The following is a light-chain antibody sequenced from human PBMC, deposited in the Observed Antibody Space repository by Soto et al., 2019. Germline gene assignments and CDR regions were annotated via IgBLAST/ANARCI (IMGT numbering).Light chain of an antibody. Sequence: EIVLTQSPDTLSLSPGERATLSCRASQSVSSIYLAWYQQKPGQAPRLLIYGASNMATGIPDRFSGSGSGTDFTLTISRLEPEDFAVYYCQQYGSSLYTFGQGTKLEIK. CDR2: GAS. CDR3: QQYGSSLYT. J-gene: IGKJ2*01. V-gene: IGKV3-20*01. CDR1: QSVSSIY.